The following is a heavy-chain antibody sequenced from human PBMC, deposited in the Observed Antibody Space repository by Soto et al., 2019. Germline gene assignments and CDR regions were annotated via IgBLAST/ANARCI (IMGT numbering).Heavy chain of an antibody. Sequence: GGSLRLSCAASGFTFSSYGMHWVRQAPGKGLEWVAVIWYDGSNKYYADSVKGRFTISRDNSKNTLYLQMNGLRAEDTAVYYCARGYCSSTSCYSKVFDYWGQGTLVTVSS. V-gene: IGHV3-33*01. CDR1: GFTFSSYG. D-gene: IGHD2-2*01. J-gene: IGHJ4*02. CDR2: IWYDGSNK. CDR3: ARGYCSSTSCYSKVFDY.